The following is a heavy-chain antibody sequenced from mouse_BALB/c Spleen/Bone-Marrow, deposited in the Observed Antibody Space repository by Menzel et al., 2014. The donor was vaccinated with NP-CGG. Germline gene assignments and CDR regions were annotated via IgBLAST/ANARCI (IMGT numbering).Heavy chain of an antibody. V-gene: IGHV14-3*02. CDR2: IDPANGNT. CDR3: AGYDYYQAWFAY. CDR1: GFNIKDTY. D-gene: IGHD2-4*01. J-gene: IGHJ3*01. Sequence: EVQLQQSGAELVKPGVSVKLSCTASGFNIKDTYMHWVKQRPEQGLEWIGRIDPANGNTKYDPKFQGKATITADTSSNTAYLQLSSLTSEDTAVYYCAGYDYYQAWFAYWGQGTLVTVSA.